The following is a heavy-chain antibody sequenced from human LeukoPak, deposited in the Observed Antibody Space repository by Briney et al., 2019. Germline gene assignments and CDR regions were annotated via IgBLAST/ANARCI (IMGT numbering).Heavy chain of an antibody. CDR3: ARDRGYGKNWFDP. V-gene: IGHV4-34*01. Sequence: SETLSLTCAVYGGSFSDYYWSWIRQPPGKGLEWIGEINHSGSTNYNPSLKSRVTISVDTSKNQFSLKLSSVTAADTAVYYCARDRGYGKNWFDPWGQGTLVTVSS. D-gene: IGHD2-15*01. J-gene: IGHJ5*02. CDR2: INHSGST. CDR1: GGSFSDYY.